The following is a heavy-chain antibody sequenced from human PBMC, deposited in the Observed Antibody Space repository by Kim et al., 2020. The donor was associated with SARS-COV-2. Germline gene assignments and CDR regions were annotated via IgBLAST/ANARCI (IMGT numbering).Heavy chain of an antibody. V-gene: IGHV4-39*01. CDR2: IYYSGST. CDR1: GDSISSSSFY. CDR3: ARHADMATIYPWFDP. J-gene: IGHJ5*02. Sequence: SETLSLTCTVSGDSISSSSFYWGWIRQPPGKGLEWIGSIYYSGSTHYNPSLKSRVTISVDTSKNQFSLKLSSVTAADTAVYYCARHADMATIYPWFDPWGQGTLVTVSS. D-gene: IGHD5-12*01.